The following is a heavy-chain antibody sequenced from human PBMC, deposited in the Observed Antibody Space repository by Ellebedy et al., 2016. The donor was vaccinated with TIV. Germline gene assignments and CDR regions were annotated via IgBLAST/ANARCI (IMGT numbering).Heavy chain of an antibody. CDR1: GFTFTKSA. J-gene: IGHJ2*01. V-gene: IGHV1-58*01. Sequence: AASVKVSCKASGFTFTKSAVQWVRQARGQRLEWIGWIVVGSGNTHYAQKFQERVTINRDMSTSTAYMELSSLRSEDTAVYYCAADSVVGPSASWYFDLWGRGTLVTVSS. CDR3: AADSVVGPSASWYFDL. D-gene: IGHD2-15*01. CDR2: IVVGSGNT.